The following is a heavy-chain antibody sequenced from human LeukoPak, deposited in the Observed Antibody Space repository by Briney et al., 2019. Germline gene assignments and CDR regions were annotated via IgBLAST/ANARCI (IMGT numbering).Heavy chain of an antibody. V-gene: IGHV4-59*01. Sequence: PSQTLSLTCTVSGGSISSYYWSWIRQPPGKGLEWIGYIYYSGSTNYNPSLKSRVTISVDTSKNQFSLKLSSVTAADTAVYYCARAGATHYYYYMDVWGKGTTVTVSS. J-gene: IGHJ6*03. CDR1: GGSISSYY. CDR2: IYYSGST. CDR3: ARAGATHYYYYMDV.